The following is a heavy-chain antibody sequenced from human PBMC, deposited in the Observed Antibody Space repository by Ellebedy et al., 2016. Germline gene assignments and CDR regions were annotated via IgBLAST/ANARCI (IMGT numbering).Heavy chain of an antibody. V-gene: IGHV3-23*01. Sequence: GESLKISCAASGFTFSSYAMSWVRQAPGKGLEWVSAISGSGGSTYYADSVKGRFTISRDNSKNTLYLQMNSLRAEDAAVYYCAKVGGTSHYWGFDYWGQGTLVTVSS. CDR1: GFTFSSYA. CDR3: AKVGGTSHYWGFDY. CDR2: ISGSGGST. J-gene: IGHJ4*02. D-gene: IGHD3-16*01.